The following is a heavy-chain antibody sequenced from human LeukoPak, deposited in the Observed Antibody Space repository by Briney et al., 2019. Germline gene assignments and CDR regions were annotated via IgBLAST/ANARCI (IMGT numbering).Heavy chain of an antibody. J-gene: IGHJ4*02. V-gene: IGHV4-34*01. CDR3: ARFGYYGSGSFDY. Sequence: SETLSLTCAVYGGSFSGYYWSWIRQPPGKGLESIGEINHSGSTNYNPSLKSRVTISVDTSKNQFSLKLSSVTAADTAVYYCARFGYYGSGSFDYWGQGTLVTVSS. CDR1: GGSFSGYY. D-gene: IGHD3-10*01. CDR2: INHSGST.